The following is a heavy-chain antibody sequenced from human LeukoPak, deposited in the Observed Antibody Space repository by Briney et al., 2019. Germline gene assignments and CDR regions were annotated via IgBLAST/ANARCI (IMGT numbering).Heavy chain of an antibody. D-gene: IGHD6-13*01. Sequence: SETLSLTCAVYGGSFSGYYWSWIRQPPGKGLEWIGEINHSGSTNYNPSLKSRVTISVDTSKNRFSLKLSSVTAADTAVYYCARADSLDSSSWYRYYYYGMDVWGQGTTVTVSS. CDR3: ARADSLDSSSWYRYYYYGMDV. CDR1: GGSFSGYY. CDR2: INHSGST. V-gene: IGHV4-34*01. J-gene: IGHJ6*02.